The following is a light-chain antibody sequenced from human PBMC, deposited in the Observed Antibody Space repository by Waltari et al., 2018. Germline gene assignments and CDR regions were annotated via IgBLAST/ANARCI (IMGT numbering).Light chain of an antibody. CDR1: QSISKY. J-gene: IGKJ1*01. CDR2: AAS. Sequence: VLTPSPGTLSLSPGETATLSCRASQSISKYLVWYQQRPGHAPRLLIYAASTRATGVPDRFSGSGYGTDFTLTISRLEPEDVAVYYCQNHERLPATFGQGTKVEIK. CDR3: QNHERLPAT. V-gene: IGKV3-20*01.